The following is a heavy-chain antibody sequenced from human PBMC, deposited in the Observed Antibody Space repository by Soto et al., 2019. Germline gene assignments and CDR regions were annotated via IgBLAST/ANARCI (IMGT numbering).Heavy chain of an antibody. CDR3: ARALLGYCSSTSCYMGPYGMDV. V-gene: IGHV4-38-2*01. Sequence: SETLSLTCVVSGYTISSGYYLGWIRQSPGKGLECIGKSDHSGSTYYNPSLKSRVTISVDTSKNEFSLKLRSVTAADTAVYYCARALLGYCSSTSCYMGPYGMDVWGQGTTVT. CDR1: GYTISSGYY. CDR2: SDHSGST. J-gene: IGHJ6*02. D-gene: IGHD2-2*02.